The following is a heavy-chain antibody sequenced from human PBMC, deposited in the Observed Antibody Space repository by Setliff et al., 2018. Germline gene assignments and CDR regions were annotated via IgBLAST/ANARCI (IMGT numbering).Heavy chain of an antibody. CDR1: GFTFSTYA. CDR3: ARDGPLYDNFWNAPGNMDV. Sequence: GGSLRLSCAASGFTFSTYAIHWVRQGPGKGLEWVAIVSYDGRNKYYADSVKGRFTISRDNSKNTVSLQMNSLRPEDTAVYYCARDGPLYDNFWNAPGNMDVWGKGTTVTVSS. V-gene: IGHV3-30*01. CDR2: VSYDGRNK. D-gene: IGHD3-3*01. J-gene: IGHJ6*03.